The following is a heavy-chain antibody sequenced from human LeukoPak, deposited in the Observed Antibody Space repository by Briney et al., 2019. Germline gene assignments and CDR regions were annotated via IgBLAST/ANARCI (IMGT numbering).Heavy chain of an antibody. D-gene: IGHD1-1*01. CDR3: AKGNAYSDYYMDV. CDR2: INQDGTEK. V-gene: IGHV3-7*03. Sequence: GGSLRLSCAASGFTFSSYWMNWVRQAPGKGLEWVANINQDGTEKYYVDSVKGRFTISRDNSKNSLYLQMNSLRTEDTALYYCAKGNAYSDYYMDVWGKGTTVTVSS. J-gene: IGHJ6*03. CDR1: GFTFSSYW.